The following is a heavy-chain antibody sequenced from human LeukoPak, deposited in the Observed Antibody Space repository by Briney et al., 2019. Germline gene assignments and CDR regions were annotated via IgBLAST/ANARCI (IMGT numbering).Heavy chain of an antibody. CDR2: IYYSGST. J-gene: IGHJ4*02. D-gene: IGHD4-23*01. Sequence: SETLSLTCTVSGGSISSSSYYWSWIRQPPGKGLEWIGYIYYSGSTNYNPSHKSRVTISVDTSKNQFSLKLSSVTAADTAVYYCARGADYGGNGYYFDYWGQGTLVTVSS. CDR1: GGSISSSSYY. V-gene: IGHV4-61*01. CDR3: ARGADYGGNGYYFDY.